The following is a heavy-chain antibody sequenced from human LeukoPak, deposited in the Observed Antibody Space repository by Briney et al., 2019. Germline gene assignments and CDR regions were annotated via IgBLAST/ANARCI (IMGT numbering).Heavy chain of an antibody. J-gene: IGHJ6*03. CDR2: ISSNGGST. V-gene: IGHV3-64*01. D-gene: IGHD6-13*01. Sequence: GGSLRLSCAASGFTFSSYAMPWVRQASGKGLEYVSAISSNGGSTYYANSVKGRFTISRDNSKNTLYLQMGSLRAEDMAVYYCARVSSGYLRYYYYYYMDVWGKGTTVTVSS. CDR3: ARVSSGYLRYYYYYYMDV. CDR1: GFTFSSYA.